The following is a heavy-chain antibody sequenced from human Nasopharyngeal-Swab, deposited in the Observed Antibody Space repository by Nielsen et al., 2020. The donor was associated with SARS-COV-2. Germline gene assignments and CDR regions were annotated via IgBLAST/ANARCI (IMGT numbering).Heavy chain of an antibody. D-gene: IGHD3-10*01. V-gene: IGHV3-48*03. Sequence: WIRQPPGKGLEWVSYISSSGSTIYYADSVEGRFTITRDNAKNSLYLQMNSLRAEDTAVYYCARDEGARVLWFWELATYYYYGMDVWGQGTTVTVSS. CDR2: ISSSGSTI. CDR3: ARDEGARVLWFWELATYYYYGMDV. J-gene: IGHJ6*02.